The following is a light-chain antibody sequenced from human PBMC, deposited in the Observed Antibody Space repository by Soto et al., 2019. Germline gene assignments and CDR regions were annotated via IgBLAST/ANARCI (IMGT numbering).Light chain of an antibody. V-gene: IGKV1-33*01. CDR3: QPSDNLPP. CDR2: DAS. J-gene: IGKJ5*01. Sequence: DIQMTQSPSSLSSSVGDRVTITCQASQNINNYLNWYQQKPGRAPKLLICDASNLAAGVPSRLRGSGSGTDFTFIISRLQPEDIATYYCQPSDNLPPFGQGTRLEIK. CDR1: QNINNY.